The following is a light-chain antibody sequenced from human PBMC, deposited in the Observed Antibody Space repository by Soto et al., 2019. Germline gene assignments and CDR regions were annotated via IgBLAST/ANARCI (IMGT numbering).Light chain of an antibody. Sequence: EIVMTQSPATLSVSPGERATLSCRASQSVSSKLAWYQQKPGQAPRLLIYGASTRATGIPARFSGSGSGTEFTLTISSLQSEDFAVYYCQQYNNWPLYTFDQGTKLEIK. J-gene: IGKJ2*01. CDR3: QQYNNWPLYT. CDR1: QSVSSK. V-gene: IGKV3-15*01. CDR2: GAS.